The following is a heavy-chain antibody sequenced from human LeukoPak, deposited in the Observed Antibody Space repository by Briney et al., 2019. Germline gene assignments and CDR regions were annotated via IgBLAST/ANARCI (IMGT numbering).Heavy chain of an antibody. CDR1: GFTFSSYS. D-gene: IGHD1-26*01. Sequence: GGSLRLSCAASGFTFSSYSMNWVRQAPGKGLEWVSSISSSSSCIYYADSVKGRFTISTAPPKTSLYLQMNSLRAEDTAVYYCSRFLSGRNIVGATTAPFDIWGQGTMVTVSS. V-gene: IGHV3-21*01. J-gene: IGHJ3*02. CDR2: ISSSSSCI. CDR3: SRFLSGRNIVGATTAPFDI.